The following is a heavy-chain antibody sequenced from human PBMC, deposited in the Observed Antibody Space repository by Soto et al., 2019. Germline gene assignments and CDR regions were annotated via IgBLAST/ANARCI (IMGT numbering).Heavy chain of an antibody. Sequence: ASVKVSCTASGYTFTGYYMHWVRQAPGRGLEWMGWINPNSGGTNYAQKFQSWVTMTRDTSISTAYMELSRLRSDDTAVYYCARSLSYYDILTGLDYWGQGTLVTVSS. J-gene: IGHJ4*02. CDR1: GYTFTGYY. D-gene: IGHD3-9*01. CDR3: ARSLSYYDILTGLDY. CDR2: INPNSGGT. V-gene: IGHV1-2*04.